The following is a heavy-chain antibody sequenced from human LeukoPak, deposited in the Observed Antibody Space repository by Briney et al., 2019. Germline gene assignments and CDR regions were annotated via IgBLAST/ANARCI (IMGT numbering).Heavy chain of an antibody. CDR3: VGTIASRGSEY. CDR2: LPPDELGI. CDR1: GFTFTNYW. Sequence: GGSLRLSCAASGFTFTNYWMHWVRQAPGMGLVWVSRLPPDELGIIYADSVKGRFTASRDNAKNTVYLQMNNLRVDDTAMYYCVGTIASRGSEYWGQGALVTVSS. V-gene: IGHV3-74*01. J-gene: IGHJ4*02. D-gene: IGHD6-6*01.